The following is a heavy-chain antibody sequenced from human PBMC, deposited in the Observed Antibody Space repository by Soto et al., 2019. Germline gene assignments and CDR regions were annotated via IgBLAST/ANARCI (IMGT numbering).Heavy chain of an antibody. J-gene: IGHJ4*02. Sequence: EVQLLESGGGLVQPGGSLRLSCAASGFTFSSYAMRWVRQAPGKGLEWVSAISGSGDSTYYADSVKGRFTIARDNSKNTLYLQMTSLRAEDTDVYYCARRGSGGYYDYWGQGTLVTVSS. D-gene: IGHD6-19*01. CDR3: ARRGSGGYYDY. CDR1: GFTFSSYA. CDR2: ISGSGDST. V-gene: IGHV3-23*01.